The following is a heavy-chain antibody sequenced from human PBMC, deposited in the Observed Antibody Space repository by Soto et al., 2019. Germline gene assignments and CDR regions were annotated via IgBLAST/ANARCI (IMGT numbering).Heavy chain of an antibody. J-gene: IGHJ4*02. V-gene: IGHV4-39*01. CDR3: ARHRQQLTLFDY. CDR1: GGFISSSSYY. D-gene: IGHD6-13*01. Sequence: SETLSLTCTVSGGFISSSSYYWGWIRQPPGKGLEWIGSIYYSGSTYYNPSLKSRVTISVDTSKNQFSLKLSSVTAADTAVYYCARHRQQLTLFDYWGQGTLVTVSS. CDR2: IYYSGST.